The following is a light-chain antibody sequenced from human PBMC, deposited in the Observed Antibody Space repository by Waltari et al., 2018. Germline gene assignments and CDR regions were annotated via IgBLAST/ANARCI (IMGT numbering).Light chain of an antibody. J-gene: IGKJ2*01. CDR3: QQYDDWPPYT. Sequence: EIVMKQSPVILSVSPGERATLSCRASQSINMNLAWYQQKPGQAPRLLIYSASTRATGIPARFSGSGSGTEFTLAISSMQSEYFAVYFCQQYDDWPPYTFGQGTKLEIK. CDR1: QSINMN. V-gene: IGKV3D-15*01. CDR2: SAS.